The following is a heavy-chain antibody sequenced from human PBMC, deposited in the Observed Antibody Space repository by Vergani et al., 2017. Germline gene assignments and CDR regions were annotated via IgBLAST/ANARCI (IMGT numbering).Heavy chain of an antibody. J-gene: IGHJ6*03. D-gene: IGHD1-14*01. Sequence: QVQLVQSGAEVKKPGASVKVSCKASGYTFTSYDINGVRQATGQGLEWMGWMNPNSGNTGYAQKFQGRVTMTRNTSISTAYMELSSLRSEDTAVYYCASGPPPRYPFYDYYYYMDVWGKGTTVTVSS. V-gene: IGHV1-8*01. CDR1: GYTFTSYD. CDR3: ASGPPPRYPFYDYYYYMDV. CDR2: MNPNSGNT.